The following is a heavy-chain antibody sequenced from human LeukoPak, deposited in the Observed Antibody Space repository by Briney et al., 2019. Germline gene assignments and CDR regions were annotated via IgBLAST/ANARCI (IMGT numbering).Heavy chain of an antibody. Sequence: PSETLSLTCTVSGGYIGSHYRTWIRQPPGKGLEWIGYIYHSGSTNYNPSLKSRVTISVDTSKNQFSLRLSSVTAADTAVYYCARGGVLKSVDYWGQGTLVTVSS. CDR2: IYHSGST. CDR3: ARGGVLKSVDY. D-gene: IGHD3-16*01. V-gene: IGHV4-59*11. J-gene: IGHJ4*02. CDR1: GGYIGSHY.